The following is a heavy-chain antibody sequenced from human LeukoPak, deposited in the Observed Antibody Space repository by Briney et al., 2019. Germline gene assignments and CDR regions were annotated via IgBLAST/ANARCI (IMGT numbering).Heavy chain of an antibody. D-gene: IGHD6-13*01. V-gene: IGHV1-24*01. J-gene: IGHJ4*02. CDR3: ATDRVAAAGTAGEMVY. CDR1: GYTLTELS. Sequence: ASVKVSCKVSGYTLTELSMHWERQAPGKGLEWMGGFDPEDGETIYAQKFQGRVTMTEDTPTDTAYMELSSLRSEDTAVYYCATDRVAAAGTAGEMVYWGQGTLVTVSS. CDR2: FDPEDGET.